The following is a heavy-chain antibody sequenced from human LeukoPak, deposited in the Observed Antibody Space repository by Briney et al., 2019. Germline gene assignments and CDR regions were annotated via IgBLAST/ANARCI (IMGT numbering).Heavy chain of an antibody. J-gene: IGHJ4*02. CDR1: GFTFSSYS. V-gene: IGHV3-21*01. Sequence: GGSLRLSCAASGFTFSSYSMNWVRQAPGKGLEWVSSISSSSSYIYYADSVKGRFTISRDNAKNSLYLQMNSLRAEDTAVYYCARDRGYYDSSGSLLGDWGQGTLVTVSS. CDR3: ARDRGYYDSSGSLLGD. CDR2: ISSSSSYI. D-gene: IGHD3-22*01.